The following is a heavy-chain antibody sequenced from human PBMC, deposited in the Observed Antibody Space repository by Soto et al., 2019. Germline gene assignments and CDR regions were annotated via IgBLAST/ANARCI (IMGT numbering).Heavy chain of an antibody. V-gene: IGHV3-33*01. J-gene: IGHJ4*02. Sequence: PGGSLRLSCAASGFTFSSYGMHWVRQAPGKGLEWVAVIWHDGRNKYYVDSVKGRFTISRDNSENTLYLQMNSLRAEDTAVFYCARDAYPWTFGSPHFDLWGQGTLVTVSS. CDR1: GFTFSSYG. CDR2: IWHDGRNK. CDR3: ARDAYPWTFGSPHFDL. D-gene: IGHD3-10*01.